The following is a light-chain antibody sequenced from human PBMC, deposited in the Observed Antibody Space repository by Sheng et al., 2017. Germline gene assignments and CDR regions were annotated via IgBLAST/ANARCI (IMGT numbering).Light chain of an antibody. CDR3: QQRNAYTLT. CDR2: GAS. V-gene: IGKV1-9*01. Sequence: DIQLTQSPSFLSASVGDRVTITCRASQGINNFLAWYQQKPGKAPKLQIYGASSLQGGVPSRFSGSGSGTEFTLTISSLQPEDFATYFCQQRNAYTLTFGGGTKVEIK. J-gene: IGKJ4*01. CDR1: QGINNF.